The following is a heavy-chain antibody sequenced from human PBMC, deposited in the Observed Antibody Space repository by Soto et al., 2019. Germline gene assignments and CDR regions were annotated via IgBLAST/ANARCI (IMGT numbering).Heavy chain of an antibody. CDR1: GFTFSSYG. Sequence: GGSLRLSCAASGFTFSSYGMHWVRQAPGKGLERVAVIWYNESNKYYADSVKGRFTISSDNSKNTLYLQMKSLRAEDTAVYDCARVVNPRIVVAPFDYWGQGTLVTVSS. V-gene: IGHV3-33*01. CDR2: IWYNESNK. D-gene: IGHD3-22*01. J-gene: IGHJ4*02. CDR3: ARVVNPRIVVAPFDY.